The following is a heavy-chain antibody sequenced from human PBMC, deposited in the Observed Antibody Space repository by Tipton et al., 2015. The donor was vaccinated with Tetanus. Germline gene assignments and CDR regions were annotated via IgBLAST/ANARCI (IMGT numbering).Heavy chain of an antibody. D-gene: IGHD6-25*01. Sequence: TLSLTCTVSGGAASNGSYYWNWIRQPPGKGLEWIGHIYYTGSTDYNPSLKSRVTISADTTKNLFSLKLRSVTAADAAVCFCARDGGYTGLNSWRPGALVAVST. CDR1: GGAASNGSYY. J-gene: IGHJ4*02. CDR3: ARDGGYTGLNS. V-gene: IGHV4-61*01. CDR2: IYYTGST.